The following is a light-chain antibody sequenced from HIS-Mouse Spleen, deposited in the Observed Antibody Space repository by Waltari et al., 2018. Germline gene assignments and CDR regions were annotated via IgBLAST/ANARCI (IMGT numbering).Light chain of an antibody. Sequence: SYELTQPPSVPVSPGQTARITCAGDALPTKSAYWYQQKSGQATVLVIYEDSKRPSGIPERFSGSSSGTMATLTISGAQVEDEAHYYCYSTDSSGNHRVFGGGTKLTVL. CDR1: ALPTKS. J-gene: IGLJ2*01. CDR3: YSTDSSGNHRV. CDR2: EDS. V-gene: IGLV3-10*01.